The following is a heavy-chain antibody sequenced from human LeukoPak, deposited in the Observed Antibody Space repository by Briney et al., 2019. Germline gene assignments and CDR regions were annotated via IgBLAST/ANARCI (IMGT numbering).Heavy chain of an antibody. Sequence: GGSLRLSCAAAGFTFSDYGMNWVRQAPGKGLEWVSGISGSGISTYYADSVKGRFTISRDNSKNTLYLQMNSLRAEDTAVYYCARDLSHDFWSGVEESYYYYYYMDVWGKGTTVTVSS. J-gene: IGHJ6*03. V-gene: IGHV3-23*01. CDR2: ISGSGIST. CDR3: ARDLSHDFWSGVEESYYYYYYMDV. CDR1: GFTFSDYG. D-gene: IGHD3-3*01.